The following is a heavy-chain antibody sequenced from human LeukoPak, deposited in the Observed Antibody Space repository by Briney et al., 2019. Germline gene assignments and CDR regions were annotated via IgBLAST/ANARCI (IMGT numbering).Heavy chain of an antibody. V-gene: IGHV3-30*04. D-gene: IGHD1-26*01. CDR1: GFTFSSYA. CDR3: ARDHSLYSGSYLDY. J-gene: IGHJ4*02. Sequence: PGGSLRLSCAASGFTFSSYAMHWVRQAPGKGLEWVAVISYDGSNKYYADSVKGRFTISRDNSKNTLYLQMNSLRAEDTAVYYCARDHSLYSGSYLDYWGQGTLVTVSS. CDR2: ISYDGSNK.